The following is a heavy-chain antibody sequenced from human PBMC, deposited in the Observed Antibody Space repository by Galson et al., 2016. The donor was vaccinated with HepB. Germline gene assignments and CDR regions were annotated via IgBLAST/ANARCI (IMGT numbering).Heavy chain of an antibody. J-gene: IGHJ4*02. CDR3: ARLYGDVTLFDY. CDR1: GFIFSSSW. V-gene: IGHV3-7*03. Sequence: SLRLSCAAPGFIFSSSWMSWVRQAPGKGLEWVANIKPDGSGGDFLDSLKGRFTVSRDNAKNSLYLRMNSLRVDDTAVYYCARLYGDVTLFDYWGQGTLVTVSS. CDR2: IKPDGSGG. D-gene: IGHD4-17*01.